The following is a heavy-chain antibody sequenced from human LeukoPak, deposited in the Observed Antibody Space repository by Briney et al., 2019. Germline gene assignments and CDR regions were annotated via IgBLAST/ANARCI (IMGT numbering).Heavy chain of an antibody. J-gene: IGHJ4*02. CDR1: GGSFSVYY. D-gene: IGHD5-18*01. CDR3: ARGLRRYSKAFPFDY. V-gene: IGHV4-34*01. Sequence: PSETLSLTCAVYGGSFSVYYWSWIRQPPGKGLEWIGEINHSGNTIYNPSLKSRVTISVDTSKNQFSLRLSSVTAADTTVYYCARGLRRYSKAFPFDYWGQGTLVTVSS. CDR2: INHSGNT.